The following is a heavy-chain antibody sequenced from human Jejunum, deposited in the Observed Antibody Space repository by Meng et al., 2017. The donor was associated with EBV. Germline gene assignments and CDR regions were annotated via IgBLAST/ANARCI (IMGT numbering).Heavy chain of an antibody. CDR1: GDCVTNAA. Sequence: LVKPGVLLKKPWRYRTCSCKASGDCVTNAASNCWRQAPGQRVGWMGCIDTNTGNPTYGQGFTGRFVFSLDTSVSTAYLQISSLKAEDTAVYYCARVRGYSYGRPFDYWGQGTLVTVSS. CDR3: ARVRGYSYGRPFDY. CDR2: IDTNTGNP. D-gene: IGHD5-18*01. V-gene: IGHV7-4-1*02. J-gene: IGHJ4*02.